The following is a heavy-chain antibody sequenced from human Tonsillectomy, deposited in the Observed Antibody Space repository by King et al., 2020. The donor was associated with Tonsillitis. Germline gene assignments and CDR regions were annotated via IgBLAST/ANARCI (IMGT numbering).Heavy chain of an antibody. J-gene: IGHJ6*02. CDR3: ARVPQYSGYDASYYYYGMDV. CDR1: GYTFTSYG. V-gene: IGHV1-18*04. Sequence: QLVQSGAEVKKPGASVKVSCKASGYTFTSYGISWVRQAPGQGLEWMGWTSAYNGNTNYAQKLQGRVTMTTDTSTSTAYMELRSLRSDDTAVYYCARVPQYSGYDASYYYYGMDVWGQGTTVTVSS. D-gene: IGHD5-12*01. CDR2: TSAYNGNT.